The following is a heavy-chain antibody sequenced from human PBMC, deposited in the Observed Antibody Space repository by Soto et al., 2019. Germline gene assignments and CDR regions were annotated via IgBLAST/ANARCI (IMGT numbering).Heavy chain of an antibody. CDR1: GFTFSDYY. CDR2: ISSSGSTI. D-gene: IGHD2-8*01. Sequence: QVQLVESGGGLVKPGGSLRLSCAASGFTFSDYYMSWIRQAPGKGLEWVSYISSSGSTIYYADSVKGRFTISRDNAKNSLYLQMNSLRAEDTAVYYCARLGYCTIGVCYTAYYYYYMDVWGQGTTVTVSS. V-gene: IGHV3-11*01. CDR3: ARLGYCTIGVCYTAYYYYYMDV. J-gene: IGHJ6*03.